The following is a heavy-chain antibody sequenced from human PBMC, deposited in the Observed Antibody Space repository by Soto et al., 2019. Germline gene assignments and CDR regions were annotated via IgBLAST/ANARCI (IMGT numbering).Heavy chain of an antibody. V-gene: IGHV1-3*01. D-gene: IGHD1-26*01. Sequence: ASVKVSCKASGYTFTRYYMHWVRQAPGQGLEWMGMINAGNGNTKYAQKFQGRVTITRDTSASTAYMELSSLRSEDTAVYYCARDARIVGANSFDYWGQGTLVTVSS. CDR1: GYTFTRYY. J-gene: IGHJ4*02. CDR3: ARDARIVGANSFDY. CDR2: INAGNGNT.